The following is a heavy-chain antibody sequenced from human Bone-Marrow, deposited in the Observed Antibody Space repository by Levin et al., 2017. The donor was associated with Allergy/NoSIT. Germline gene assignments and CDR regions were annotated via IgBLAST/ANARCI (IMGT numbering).Heavy chain of an antibody. J-gene: IGHJ4*02. D-gene: IGHD4-23*01. CDR2: MSPNSGDT. CDR3: VREDGRGGNSNDY. Sequence: PVASVKVSCKASGYTFTSNEMNWVRQASGQGLEWMGWMSPNSGDTGYVQKFRGRVTMTRNISISTAYMELSGLTSDDTAVYYCVREDGRGGNSNDYWGQGTLVTVSS. V-gene: IGHV1-8*01. CDR1: GYTFTSNE.